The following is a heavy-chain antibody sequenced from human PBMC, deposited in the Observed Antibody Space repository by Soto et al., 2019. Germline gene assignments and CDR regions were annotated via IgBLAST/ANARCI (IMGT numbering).Heavy chain of an antibody. J-gene: IGHJ3*02. CDR2: IKQDGSEK. CDR1: GFTFSSYW. V-gene: IGHV3-7*01. Sequence: GGSLRLSCAASGFTFSSYWMSWVRQAPGKGLEWVANIKQDGSEKYYVDSVKGRFTISRDNAKNSLYLQMNSLRAEDTAVYYCARAPNDPHGAFDIWGQGTMVTVSS. CDR3: ARAPNDPHGAFDI.